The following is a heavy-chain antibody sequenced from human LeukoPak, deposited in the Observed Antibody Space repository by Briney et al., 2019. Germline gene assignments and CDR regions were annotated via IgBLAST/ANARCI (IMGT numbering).Heavy chain of an antibody. CDR3: ARAGDYYNYYIAG. CDR1: GYSISSGYY. Sequence: SETLSLTCAVSGYSISSGYYWGWIRQPPGKGLEWIGYIYYSGSTTYNPSLKSRVTISVDTSKNQFSPRLSSLTPPDTAVYNSARAGDYYNYYIAGCNKGTTVTVYS. J-gene: IGHJ6*03. CDR2: IYYSGST. D-gene: IGHD3-10*01. V-gene: IGHV4-61*01.